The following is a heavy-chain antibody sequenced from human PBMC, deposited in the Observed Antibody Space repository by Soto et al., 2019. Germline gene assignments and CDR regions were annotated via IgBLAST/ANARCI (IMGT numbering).Heavy chain of an antibody. CDR3: ARAIVVQAAIADYYYYGIDV. CDR2: IYYSGST. CDR1: GGSISSGGYY. J-gene: IGHJ6*02. Sequence: SETRSLTWTVSGGSISSGGYYWSWIRQHPGKGREWIGYIYYSGSTYYNPSLKSRVTISVDTAKNQSSMKLSSVNAADQAAYYCARAIVVQAAIADYYYYGIDVWGRGTTVTVSS. D-gene: IGHD2-2*02. V-gene: IGHV4-31*02.